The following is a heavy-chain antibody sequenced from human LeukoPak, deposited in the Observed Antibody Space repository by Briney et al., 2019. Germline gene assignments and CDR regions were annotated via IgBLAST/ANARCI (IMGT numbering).Heavy chain of an antibody. Sequence: GGSLRLSCAASGFTFSTYWMSWVRQAPGKGLEWVSYISSSSSYTNYADSVKGRFTISRDNAKNSLYLQMNSLRAEDTAVYYCARIGFGEPNGGMNVWGQGTTVTVSS. V-gene: IGHV3-11*03. CDR3: ARIGFGEPNGGMNV. D-gene: IGHD3-10*01. CDR1: GFTFSTYW. J-gene: IGHJ6*02. CDR2: ISSSSSYT.